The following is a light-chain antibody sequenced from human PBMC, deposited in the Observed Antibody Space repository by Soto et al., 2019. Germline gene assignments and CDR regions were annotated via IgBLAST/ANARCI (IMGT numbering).Light chain of an antibody. CDR1: QSISSW. CDR3: QQYKSYSRT. CDR2: MAS. V-gene: IGKV1-5*03. J-gene: IGKJ1*01. Sequence: DIQMTQSPSTLSASVGDRVTITCRASQSISSWLAWYQQKPGKAPKLLIYMASGLESGVPSRFSGSGSGTEFTLTIRSLQPDDFATYYCQQYKSYSRTFGPGTQVEIK.